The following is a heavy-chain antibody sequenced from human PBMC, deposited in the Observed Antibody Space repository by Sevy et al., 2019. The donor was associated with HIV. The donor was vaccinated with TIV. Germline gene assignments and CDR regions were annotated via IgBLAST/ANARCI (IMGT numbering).Heavy chain of an antibody. D-gene: IGHD2-2*01. J-gene: IGHJ3*02. CDR2: INHSGST. CDR3: ARHCSSSSCSHAFDI. Sequence: SETLSLTCAVYGGSFSGYYWSWIRQPPGKGLEWVGEINHSGSTNYNPSLKSRVTISVDTSNNQFSLKLSSVTAADTAVYYCARHCSSSSCSHAFDIWGQGTMVTVSS. CDR1: GGSFSGYY. V-gene: IGHV4-34*01.